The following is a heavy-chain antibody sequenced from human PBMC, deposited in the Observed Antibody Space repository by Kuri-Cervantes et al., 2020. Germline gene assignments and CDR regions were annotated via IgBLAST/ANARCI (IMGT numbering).Heavy chain of an antibody. D-gene: IGHD4-17*01. CDR1: GGSISGYY. V-gene: IGHV4-34*01. Sequence: ESLKISCAVYGGSISGYYWTWIRQPPGKGLEWIGDIYHRGSTNYNPSLKSRVTISIDTSKNQFSLRLSSVTAADTAVYYCARGLGDYVGWFDPWGQGTLVTVSS. CDR2: IYHRGST. CDR3: ARGLGDYVGWFDP. J-gene: IGHJ5*02.